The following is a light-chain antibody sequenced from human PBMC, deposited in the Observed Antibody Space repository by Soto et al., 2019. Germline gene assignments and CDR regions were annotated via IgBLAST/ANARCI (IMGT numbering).Light chain of an antibody. CDR2: EVS. Sequence: QSALTQPASVSGSPRQSITISCTGTSSDIGDSKFVSWYQQHPGKAPKLIIFEVSTRPSGVSNRFSGSKSDNTASLTISGLQAEDEAHYYCRSPASTLGVFGGGTQLTVL. CDR1: SSDIGDSKF. V-gene: IGLV2-14*01. J-gene: IGLJ3*02. CDR3: RSPASTLGV.